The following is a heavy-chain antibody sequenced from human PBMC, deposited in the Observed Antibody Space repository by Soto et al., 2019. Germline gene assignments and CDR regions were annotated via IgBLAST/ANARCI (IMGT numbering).Heavy chain of an antibody. J-gene: IGHJ4*02. D-gene: IGHD2-21*02. CDR3: ARDTSYVVTAPSVVY. CDR2: ISSSSSYI. Sequence: GGSLRLSCAASGFTFSSYSMNWFRQAPGKGLEWVSSISSSSSYIYYADSVKGRFTISRDNAKNPLYLQMNSLRAEDTAVYYCARDTSYVVTAPSVVYWGQGTLVTVSS. CDR1: GFTFSSYS. V-gene: IGHV3-21*01.